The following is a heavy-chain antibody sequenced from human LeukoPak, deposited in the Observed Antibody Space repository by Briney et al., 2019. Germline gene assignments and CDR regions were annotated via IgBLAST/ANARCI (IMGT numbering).Heavy chain of an antibody. Sequence: GGSLRLSCAASGFTFSSYGMHWVRQAPGKGLEWVAVISYDGSNKYYADSVKGRFTISRDNSKNTLYLQMNSLRAEDTAVYYCAKEISGYTWGQGTLVTVSS. CDR2: ISYDGSNK. D-gene: IGHD3-22*01. J-gene: IGHJ5*02. CDR3: AKEISGYT. V-gene: IGHV3-30*18. CDR1: GFTFSSYG.